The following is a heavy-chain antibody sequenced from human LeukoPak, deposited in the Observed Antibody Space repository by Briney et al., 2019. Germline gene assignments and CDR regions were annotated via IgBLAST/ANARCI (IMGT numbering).Heavy chain of an antibody. V-gene: IGHV4-30-2*01. Sequence: PSETLSLTCAVSGGSISSGGYSWSWIRQPPGKGLEWIGDIYHSGSTYYNPSLKSRVTISVDRSKNQFSLKLSSVTAADTAVYYCARGVPSWYFDYWGQGTLVTVSS. J-gene: IGHJ4*02. CDR3: ARGVPSWYFDY. CDR2: IYHSGST. CDR1: GGSISSGGYS.